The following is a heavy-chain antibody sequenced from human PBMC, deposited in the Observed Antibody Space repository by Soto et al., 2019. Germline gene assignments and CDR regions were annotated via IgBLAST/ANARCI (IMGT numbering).Heavy chain of an antibody. CDR1: GGTFSSYA. CDR3: ARSQGSSTSLEIYYYYYYGMDV. V-gene: IGHV1-69*19. Sequence: QVQLVQSGAEVKKPGSSVKVSCKASGGTFSSYAISWVRQAPGQGLEWMGGITPIPGTASYDQKFQGRVTITADESTSTAYRELSSLRSEDTAVYYCARSQGSSTSLEIYYYYYYGMDVWGEGTTVTVSS. J-gene: IGHJ6*04. CDR2: ITPIPGTA. D-gene: IGHD2-2*01.